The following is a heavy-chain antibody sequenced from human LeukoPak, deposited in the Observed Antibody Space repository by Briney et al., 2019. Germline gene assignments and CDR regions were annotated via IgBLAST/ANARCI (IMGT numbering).Heavy chain of an antibody. CDR2: IYSGGST. J-gene: IGHJ5*01. V-gene: IGHV3-53*01. D-gene: IGHD6-19*01. CDR1: GFTVSTDY. CDR3: AKPISGGLAVTADWFHP. Sequence: GGSLRLSCAASGFTVSTDYMTWVRQAPGKGLEWVSCIYSGGSTYYAASVRGRFTISRDSSKNTLYLQLNTLRADDTATYYCAKPISGGLAVTADWFHPWGQGTLVVVSS.